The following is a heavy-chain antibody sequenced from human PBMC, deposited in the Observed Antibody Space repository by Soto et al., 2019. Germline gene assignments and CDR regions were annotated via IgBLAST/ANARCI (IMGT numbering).Heavy chain of an antibody. CDR2: IYWDDDK. J-gene: IGHJ4*02. CDR3: AYRRPYVSSAYPLLFEY. V-gene: IGHV2-5*02. D-gene: IGHD3-22*01. Sequence: QITLKESGPTLVKPTQTLTLTCSVSGFSLTNAGVGVAWIRQPPGKALEWLALIYWDDDKRYSPSLRNRVTITKVPSKNQVVLTMTDLDPVDSATYYCAYRRPYVSSAYPLLFEYWGQGTLVTVSS. CDR1: GFSLTNAGVG.